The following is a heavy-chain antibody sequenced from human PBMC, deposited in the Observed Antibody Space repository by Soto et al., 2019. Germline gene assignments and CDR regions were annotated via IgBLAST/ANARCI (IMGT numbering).Heavy chain of an antibody. CDR1: GLIFINYG. CDR2: IWYDGSNK. J-gene: IGHJ6*02. CDR3: AREFTGGMDI. V-gene: IGHV3-33*01. Sequence: QVQLVESGGGVVQPGTYLRLSCVASGLIFINYGMHWVRQGPGKGLEWVAVIWYDGSNKYYADSLKGRFTISRDESKNTVYLQMNSLRDEDTAIYYCAREFTGGMDIWGQGTTVTVSS.